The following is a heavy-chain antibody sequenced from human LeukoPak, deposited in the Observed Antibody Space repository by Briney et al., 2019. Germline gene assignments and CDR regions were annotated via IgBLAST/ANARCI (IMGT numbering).Heavy chain of an antibody. J-gene: IGHJ5*02. CDR2: ISAYNGNT. D-gene: IGHD6-19*01. V-gene: IGHV1-18*01. CDR1: GYTFTSYG. Sequence: GASVKVSCKASGYTFTSYGISWVRQAPGQGLEWMGWISAYNGNTNYAQKLQGRVTMTTDASTSTAYMELRSLRSDDTAVYYCARAKSSGWPYQLGSWFDPWGQGTLVTVSS. CDR3: ARAKSSGWPYQLGSWFDP.